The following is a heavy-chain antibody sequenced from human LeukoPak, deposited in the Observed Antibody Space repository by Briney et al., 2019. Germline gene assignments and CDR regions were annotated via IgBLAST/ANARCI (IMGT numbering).Heavy chain of an antibody. Sequence: SVKLSCKVYVGSLTRFATGWVRQAPGQGREWVGGKFTIVGTANYAQKYQSRVTITADESTITAYMELSSLRSEDTAVYYCASARVGGSYDTNWFDPWGQGTLVTVSS. D-gene: IGHD5-12*01. CDR2: KFTIVGTA. J-gene: IGHJ5*02. V-gene: IGHV1-69*01. CDR3: ASARVGGSYDTNWFDP. CDR1: VGSLTRFA.